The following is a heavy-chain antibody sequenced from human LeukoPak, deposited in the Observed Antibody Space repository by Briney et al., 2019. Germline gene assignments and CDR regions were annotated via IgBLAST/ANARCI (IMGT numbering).Heavy chain of an antibody. J-gene: IGHJ4*02. V-gene: IGHV1-46*01. CDR3: ARDDCSSTSCPGDFDY. D-gene: IGHD2-2*01. CDR1: GYTFTSYY. Sequence: ASVKVSCKASGYTFTSYYMHWVRQAPGQGLEWMGIINPSGGSTSYAQKFQGRVTITADESTSTAYMELSSLRSEDTAVYYCARDDCSSTSCPGDFDYWGQGTLVTVSS. CDR2: INPSGGST.